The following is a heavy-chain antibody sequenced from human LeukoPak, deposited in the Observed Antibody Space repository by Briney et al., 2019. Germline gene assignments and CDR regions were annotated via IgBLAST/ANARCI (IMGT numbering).Heavy chain of an antibody. Sequence: GGSLRLSCAASGFTFSNAWMNWVRQAPGKGLEWVGRIKSTADGRTTDYAAVVKGRFTISRDDSKNTLYVQMNNLKTEDTAIYYCTTGYSSTWHDGYWGQGTLVTVSS. CDR3: TTGYSSTWHDGY. V-gene: IGHV3-15*01. CDR2: IKSTADGRTT. D-gene: IGHD6-13*01. CDR1: GFTFSNAW. J-gene: IGHJ4*02.